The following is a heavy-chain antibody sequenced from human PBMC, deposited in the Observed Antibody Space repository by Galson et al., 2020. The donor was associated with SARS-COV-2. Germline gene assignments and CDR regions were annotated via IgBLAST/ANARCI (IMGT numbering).Heavy chain of an antibody. V-gene: IGHV3-20*04. CDR2: INWNGGST. J-gene: IGHJ4*02. CDR3: ARDAQWELPHRVGYFDY. Sequence: GESLKISCAASGFTFDDYGMSWVRQAPGKGLEWVSGINWNGGSTGYADSVKGRFTISRDNAKNSLYLQMNSLRAEDTALYYCARDAQWELPHRVGYFDYWGQGTLVTVSS. D-gene: IGHD1-26*01. CDR1: GFTFDDYG.